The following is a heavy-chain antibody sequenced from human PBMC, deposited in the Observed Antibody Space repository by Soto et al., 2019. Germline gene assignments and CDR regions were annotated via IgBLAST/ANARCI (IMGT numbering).Heavy chain of an antibody. CDR2: TLHSGST. J-gene: IGHJ3*01. CDR1: GDSISSSKW. CDR3: AYSPGWYRHDV. D-gene: IGHD6-19*01. Sequence: QVQLQESGPGLVKPSGTLSLTCAVSGDSISSSKWWTWVRQPPGKGLEWIGDTLHSGSTNYNPSLKSGIIISVEKTKSPFSLERTSVTPAHTAVYYCAYSPGWYRHDVWGQGTLVIVSP. V-gene: IGHV4-4*02.